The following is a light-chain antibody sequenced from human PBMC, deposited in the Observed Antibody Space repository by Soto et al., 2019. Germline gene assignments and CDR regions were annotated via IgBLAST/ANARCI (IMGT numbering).Light chain of an antibody. CDR2: RAS. CDR1: QSISSS. V-gene: IGKV1-5*03. Sequence: DIQMTQSPSTLSASVGDRVTITRRASQSISSSLAWYQQKPGKAPKLLIYRASNLQSGVPSRFSGSGSGTEFALTITSLQHDDFATYYCQQYNSYSLTFGQGTKVEIK. CDR3: QQYNSYSLT. J-gene: IGKJ1*01.